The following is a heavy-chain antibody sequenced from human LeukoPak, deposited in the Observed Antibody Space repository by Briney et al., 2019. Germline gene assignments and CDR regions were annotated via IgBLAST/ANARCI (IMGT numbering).Heavy chain of an antibody. CDR2: ISYDGSNK. CDR3: AKVAAAGPGWFDP. D-gene: IGHD6-13*01. CDR1: GFTFSSYG. J-gene: IGHJ5*02. Sequence: PGRSLRLSCAASGFTFSSYGMHWVRQAPGKGLEWVAVISYDGSNKYYADSVKGRFTISRDNSKNTLYLQMNSLRAEDTAVYYCAKVAAAGPGWFDPWGQGTLVTVSS. V-gene: IGHV3-30*18.